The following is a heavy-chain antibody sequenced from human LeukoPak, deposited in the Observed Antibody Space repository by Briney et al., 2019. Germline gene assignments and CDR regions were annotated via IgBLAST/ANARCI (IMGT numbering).Heavy chain of an antibody. D-gene: IGHD3-10*01. CDR1: GFTFSSYA. J-gene: IGHJ6*02. V-gene: IGHV3-30-3*01. CDR2: ISYDGSNK. Sequence: GRSLRLSCAASGFTFSSYAMHWVRQAPGKGLEWVAVISYDGSNKYYADSVKGRFTISRDNSKNTLYLQMNSLRSDDTAVYYCARESISMVRGVIFSAHGMDVWGQGTPVTVSS. CDR3: ARESISMVRGVIFSAHGMDV.